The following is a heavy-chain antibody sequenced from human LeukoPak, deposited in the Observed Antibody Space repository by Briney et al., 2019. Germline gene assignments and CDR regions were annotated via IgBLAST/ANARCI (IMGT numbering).Heavy chain of an antibody. CDR2: ITGSGDST. J-gene: IGHJ4*02. CDR1: GFTFSSYA. CDR3: ARGGGSNYFFDY. D-gene: IGHD4/OR15-4a*01. V-gene: IGHV3-23*01. Sequence: HTGGSLRLSCAASGFTFSSYAMSWVRQAPGKGLEWVSGITGSGDSTYYADSMKGRFTISRDNSKNTLYLHMNSLRAEDTAVYYRARGGGSNYFFDYWGQGTLVAVSS.